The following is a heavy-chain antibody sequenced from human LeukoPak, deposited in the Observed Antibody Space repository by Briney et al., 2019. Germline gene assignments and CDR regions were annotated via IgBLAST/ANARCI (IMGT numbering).Heavy chain of an antibody. V-gene: IGHV1-18*01. D-gene: IGHD5-12*01. CDR1: GYTFTSYG. Sequence: GASVKVSCKASGYTFTSYGISWVRQAPGQGLEWMGWISAYNGNTNYAQKLQGRVTMTTDTSTSTAYMELRSLRSDDTAVYYCARDAGLYSGYDYFDYWGQGTLVTVFS. CDR3: ARDAGLYSGYDYFDY. J-gene: IGHJ4*02. CDR2: ISAYNGNT.